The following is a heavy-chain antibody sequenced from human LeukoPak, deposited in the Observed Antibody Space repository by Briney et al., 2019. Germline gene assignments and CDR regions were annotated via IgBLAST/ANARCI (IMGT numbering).Heavy chain of an antibody. CDR2: IYHSGST. J-gene: IGHJ4*02. Sequence: PSETLSLTCAVSADSINSANYWAWIRQPPGKGLERIGSIYHSGSTYYNPSLESRVSMSVDTSKNQFSLRLISVTAADTAVYYCARGAYFDSRTYYPFGYWGQGTLVTVSS. D-gene: IGHD3-22*01. V-gene: IGHV4-38-2*01. CDR3: ARGAYFDSRTYYPFGY. CDR1: ADSINSANY.